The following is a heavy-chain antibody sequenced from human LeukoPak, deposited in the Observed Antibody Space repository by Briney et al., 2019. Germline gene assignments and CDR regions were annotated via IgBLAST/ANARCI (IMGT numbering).Heavy chain of an antibody. CDR2: FDPEDGET. Sequence: ASVKVSCKASGYTFTSYDINWVRQATGKGLEWMGGFDPEDGETIYAQKFQGRVTMTEDTSTDTAYMELSSLRSEDTSVYYCATLQWLDDYWGQGTLVTVSS. CDR3: ATLQWLDDY. V-gene: IGHV1-24*01. CDR1: GYTFTSYD. D-gene: IGHD6-19*01. J-gene: IGHJ4*02.